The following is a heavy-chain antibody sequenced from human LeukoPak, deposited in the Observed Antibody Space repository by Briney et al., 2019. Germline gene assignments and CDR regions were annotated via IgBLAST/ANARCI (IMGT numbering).Heavy chain of an antibody. V-gene: IGHV4-59*08. CDR2: IYCSGSI. J-gene: IGHJ6*01. Sequence: PSETLSLTCTVSGGSTTSSYWSWIRQPPGRGLEWIGYIYCSGSINYNPSLKSRVTISLDTSKNQFSLKLSSVTAADTAVYYCARRGDSGFFYAMDVWGQGTTVTVSS. CDR1: GGSTTSSY. CDR3: ARRGDSGFFYAMDV. D-gene: IGHD2-21*01.